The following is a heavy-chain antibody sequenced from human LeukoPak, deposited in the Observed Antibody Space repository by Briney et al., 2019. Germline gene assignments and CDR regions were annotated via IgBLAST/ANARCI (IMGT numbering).Heavy chain of an antibody. CDR1: GFTFEDSS. J-gene: IGHJ4*02. V-gene: IGHV3-20*04. CDR2: VDWNGGSK. CDR3: AKDMRSSGLSSPLLDY. D-gene: IGHD6-19*01. Sequence: PGGSLRLSCAASGFTFEDSSMSWVRQAPGKGLEWVSGVDWNGGSKNYADSVKGRFTISRDNAKNSLYLQMNSLRAEDTALYYCAKDMRSSGLSSPLLDYWGQGTLVTVSS.